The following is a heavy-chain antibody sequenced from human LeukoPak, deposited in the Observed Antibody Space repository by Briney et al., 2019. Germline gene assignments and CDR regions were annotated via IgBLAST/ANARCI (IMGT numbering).Heavy chain of an antibody. CDR2: ISGSTKII. CDR1: EFTFSDYY. Sequence: GGSLRLSCAASEFTFSDYYMSWIRQAPGKGLEWVSYISGSTKIIYYADSVKGRFTISRDNSKNTLYLQMNSLKTEDTAVYYCTLNNWYENGFDPWGQGTLVTVSS. V-gene: IGHV3-11*01. CDR3: TLNNWYENGFDP. J-gene: IGHJ5*02. D-gene: IGHD1-1*01.